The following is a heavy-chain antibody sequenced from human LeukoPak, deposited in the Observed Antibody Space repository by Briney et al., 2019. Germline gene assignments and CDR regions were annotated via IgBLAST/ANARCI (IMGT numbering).Heavy chain of an antibody. V-gene: IGHV4-39*01. D-gene: IGHD6-19*01. CDR2: IYYSGST. CDR1: GGSISSSSYY. J-gene: IGHJ4*02. CDR3: AISIAVAVGYYFDY. Sequence: PSETLSLTCTVSGGSISSSSYYWGWIRQPPGKGLEWIGSIYYSGSTYYNPSLKSRVTISVDTSKNQFSLKLSSVTAADTAVYYCAISIAVAVGYYFDYWGQGTLVTVSS.